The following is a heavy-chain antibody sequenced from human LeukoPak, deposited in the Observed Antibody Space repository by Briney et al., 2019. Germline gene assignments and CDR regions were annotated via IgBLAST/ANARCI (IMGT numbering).Heavy chain of an antibody. CDR3: ARDIGSGWYWIGGNY. J-gene: IGHJ4*02. D-gene: IGHD6-19*01. CDR2: IIPLLGIA. CDR1: GGIFSSYT. Sequence: SVKVSCKASGGIFSSYTISWVRQAPGQGLEWMGRIIPLLGIANYAQKFQGRVTIIADKSTSTAYMELSSLRSEDTAVYYCARDIGSGWYWIGGNYWGQGTLVTVSS. V-gene: IGHV1-69*04.